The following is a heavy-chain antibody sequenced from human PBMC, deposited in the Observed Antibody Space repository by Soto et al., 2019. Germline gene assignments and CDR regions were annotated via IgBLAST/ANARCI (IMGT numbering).Heavy chain of an antibody. V-gene: IGHV4-34*01. Sequence: PSETLSLTCAVYCGSFRGYYWSWIRQPPGKGLEWIGEINHSGSTNYNPSLKSRVTMSVDTSKNQFSLKLSSVTAADTAVYYCARGPGTMAKIDYWGQGTLVTVSS. J-gene: IGHJ4*02. CDR3: ARGPGTMAKIDY. D-gene: IGHD3-10*01. CDR2: INHSGST. CDR1: CGSFRGYY.